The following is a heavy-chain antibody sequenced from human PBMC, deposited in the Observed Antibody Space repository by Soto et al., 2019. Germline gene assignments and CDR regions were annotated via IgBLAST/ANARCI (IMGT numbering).Heavy chain of an antibody. D-gene: IGHD2-15*01. CDR1: GGTFSSYA. CDR3: ARVVTVVKSFHYWYFDL. CDR2: IIPIFGTT. J-gene: IGHJ2*01. Sequence: QVQLVQSGAEVKKPGSSVKVSCKASGGTFSSYAISWVRQAPGQGLEWMGGIIPIFGTTNYAQKFQGRVTMTADXSXSXAYMELSSLRSEDTAVYYCARVVTVVKSFHYWYFDLWGRGTLVTVSS. V-gene: IGHV1-69*12.